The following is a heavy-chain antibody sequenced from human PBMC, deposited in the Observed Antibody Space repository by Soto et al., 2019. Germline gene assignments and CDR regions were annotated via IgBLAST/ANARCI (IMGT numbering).Heavy chain of an antibody. CDR3: ASSSMTTVTNYYYYDGMDV. D-gene: IGHD4-17*01. CDR1: GGSISSGGYY. CDR2: IYYSGST. V-gene: IGHV4-31*03. J-gene: IGHJ6*02. Sequence: QVQLQESGPGLVKPSQTLSLTCTVSGGSISSGGYYWSWIRQHPGKGLEWIGYIYYSGSTYYNPSLKSRVTISVDTSKNQFSLKLSSVTAADTAVYYCASSSMTTVTNYYYYDGMDVWGQGTTVTVSS.